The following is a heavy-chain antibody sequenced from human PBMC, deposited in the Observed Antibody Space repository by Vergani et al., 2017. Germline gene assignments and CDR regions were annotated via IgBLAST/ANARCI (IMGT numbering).Heavy chain of an antibody. CDR1: GFTFSSYG. V-gene: IGHV3-NL1*01. J-gene: IGHJ4*02. CDR3: ARVSDSGYVDY. CDR2: IYSGGST. Sequence: QVQLVESGGGVVQPGRSLGLSCAASGFTFSSYGMHWVRQAPGKGLEWVSVIYSGGSTYYADSVKGRFTISRDNSKNTLYLQMNSLRAEDTAVYYCARVSDSGYVDYWGQGTLVTVSS. D-gene: IGHD3-22*01.